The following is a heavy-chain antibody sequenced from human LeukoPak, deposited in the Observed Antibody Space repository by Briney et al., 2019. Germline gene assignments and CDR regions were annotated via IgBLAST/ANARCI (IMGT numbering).Heavy chain of an antibody. CDR1: GFTFSIYW. D-gene: IGHD6-13*01. CDR2: INSDGSGT. CDR3: ASLGWGQQLVLRGNDAFDI. J-gene: IGHJ3*02. V-gene: IGHV3-74*01. Sequence: GGSLRLSCAASGFTFSIYWMYWVRQVPGKRPVWVSRINSDGSGTRYADSVKGRFTISRDNAKNSLYLQMNSLRAEDTAVYYCASLGWGQQLVLRGNDAFDIWGQGTMVTVSS.